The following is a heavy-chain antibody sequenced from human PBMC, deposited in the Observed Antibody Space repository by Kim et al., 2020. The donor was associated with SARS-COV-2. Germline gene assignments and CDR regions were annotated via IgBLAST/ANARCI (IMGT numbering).Heavy chain of an antibody. Sequence: GGSLRLSCAASGFTVSSNYMSWVRQAPGKGLEWVSIIYSGGSTYYADSVKGRFTISRDNSKNTLYLQMNSLRAEDTAVYYCARETYGSGSFDYWGQGTLVNVSS. V-gene: IGHV3-66*02. CDR3: ARETYGSGSFDY. CDR2: IYSGGST. D-gene: IGHD3-10*01. CDR1: GFTVSSNY. J-gene: IGHJ4*02.